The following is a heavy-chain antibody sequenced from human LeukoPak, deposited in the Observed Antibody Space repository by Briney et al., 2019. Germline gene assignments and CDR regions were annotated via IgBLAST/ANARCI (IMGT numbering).Heavy chain of an antibody. J-gene: IGHJ6*03. CDR3: ARLSLGGTGTTHYMDV. CDR1: GYSFTSYW. D-gene: IGHD1-1*01. V-gene: IGHV5-51*01. Sequence: GESLKISCKGSGYSFTSYWIGWVRQMPGKGLEWMGIIYPGDSDTRYSPSFQGQVTISADKSISTTYLQWSSLKASDTAMYYCARLSLGGTGTTHYMDVWGKGTTVTVSS. CDR2: IYPGDSDT.